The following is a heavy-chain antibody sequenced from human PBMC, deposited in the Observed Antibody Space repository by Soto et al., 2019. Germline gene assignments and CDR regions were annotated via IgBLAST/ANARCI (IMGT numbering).Heavy chain of an antibody. D-gene: IGHD2-2*01. CDR2: ISCSGGST. V-gene: IGHV3-23*01. Sequence: QPGGSLRLSCAASGFTFSSYAMSWVRQAPGKGLEWVSSISCSGGSTYYADSVKGRFTISRDNSKNTLYLQMNSLRAEDTAVYYCAKEPHHYCSSTSSYGGFDXWGQGTLVTVSX. J-gene: IGHJ5*02. CDR1: GFTFSSYA. CDR3: AKEPHHYCSSTSSYGGFDX.